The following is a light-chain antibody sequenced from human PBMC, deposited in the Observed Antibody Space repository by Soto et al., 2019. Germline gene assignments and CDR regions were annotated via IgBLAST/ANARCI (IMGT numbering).Light chain of an antibody. V-gene: IGKV3-11*01. CDR3: QQRSSWPPELS. J-gene: IGKJ3*01. Sequence: IVLTQSPATLSLSPGERATLSCRASQTVITSVAWYQQKPGQAPRLLIYDASNRATGIPARFSGSGSGTDFTLTISSLEPEDFAVYYCQQRSSWPPELSFGPGTKVDIK. CDR2: DAS. CDR1: QTVITS.